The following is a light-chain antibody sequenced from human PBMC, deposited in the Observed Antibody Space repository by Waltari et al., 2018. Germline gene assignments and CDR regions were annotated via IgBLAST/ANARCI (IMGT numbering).Light chain of an antibody. V-gene: IGKV4-1*01. Sequence: DIVMTQSPDSLAVSLGERATINCKSSQSVLYSSNNKDYLAWFQQKPGQPPKLLISWASTRESGVPDRFSGSGSGTDFTLTISSLQAEDVAVYYCQQYYSTVRTFGQGTKVE. CDR1: QSVLYSSNNKDY. J-gene: IGKJ1*01. CDR2: WAS. CDR3: QQYYSTVRT.